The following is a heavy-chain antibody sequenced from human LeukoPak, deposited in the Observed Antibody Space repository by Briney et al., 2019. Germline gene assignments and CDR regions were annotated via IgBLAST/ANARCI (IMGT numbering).Heavy chain of an antibody. J-gene: IGHJ6*02. D-gene: IGHD3-16*01. CDR2: IYTSGST. V-gene: IGHV4-61*02. Sequence: SETLSLTCTVSGGSISSGSYYWSWIRQPAGKGLEWIGRIYTSGSTNYNPSLKSRVTISVDTSKNQFSLKLSSVTAADTAVYYCAREDYVWGSYNYHYGMDVWGQGTTVTVSS. CDR1: GGSISSGSYY. CDR3: AREDYVWGSYNYHYGMDV.